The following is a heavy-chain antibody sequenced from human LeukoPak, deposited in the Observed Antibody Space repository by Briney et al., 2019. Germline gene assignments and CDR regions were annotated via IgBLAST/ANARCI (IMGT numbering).Heavy chain of an antibody. J-gene: IGHJ4*02. V-gene: IGHV1-69*13. CDR2: IIPIFGTA. Sequence: SVKVSCKASRGTLSRYAISWVRQAPGQGLEWMGGIIPIFGTANYAQKFQGRVTITADEPTSTAYMELSSLRSEDTAVYYCAREGYCSRTSCYGYYWGQGTLVTVSS. CDR3: AREGYCSRTSCYGYY. D-gene: IGHD2-2*01. CDR1: RGTLSRYA.